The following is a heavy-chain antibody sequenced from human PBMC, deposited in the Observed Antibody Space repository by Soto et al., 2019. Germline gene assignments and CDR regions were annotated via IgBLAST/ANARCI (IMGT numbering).Heavy chain of an antibody. D-gene: IGHD3-3*01. V-gene: IGHV3-21*01. CDR1: GFTFSSYS. CDR3: ARTLYDFWSGYFSWFDP. J-gene: IGHJ5*02. Sequence: EVQLVESGGGLVKPGGSLRLSCAASGFTFSSYSMNWVRQDPGKGLEWVSSISSSSSYIYYADSVKGRFTISRDNAKNSLYLQMNSLRAEDTAVYYCARTLYDFWSGYFSWFDPWGQGTLVTVSS. CDR2: ISSSSSYI.